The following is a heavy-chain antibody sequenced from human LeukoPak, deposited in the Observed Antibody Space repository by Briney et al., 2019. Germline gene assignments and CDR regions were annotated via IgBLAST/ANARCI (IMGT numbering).Heavy chain of an antibody. V-gene: IGHV3-7*01. CDR3: ATSTYCSGGSCYSRTFQY. Sequence: GGSLRLSCAASGFTFSNYWMTWVRQAPGKGLEWEATIKQDGSQKNYVDSVKGRFTISRDNAKNTLYLQMNGLRAEDTAVYYCATSTYCSGGSCYSRTFQYWGQGTLVTVSS. CDR1: GFTFSNYW. CDR2: IKQDGSQK. J-gene: IGHJ4*02. D-gene: IGHD2-15*01.